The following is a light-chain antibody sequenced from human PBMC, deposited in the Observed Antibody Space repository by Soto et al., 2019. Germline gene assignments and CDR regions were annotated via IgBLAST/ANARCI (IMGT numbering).Light chain of an antibody. V-gene: IGKV3-20*01. Sequence: EIVLTQSPGTLSLSPGERATLSCRASQSVSSNYLAWHQQKRGQAPRLLIYGASSRATGIPDRFSGSGSGTEFTLTISSLQSEDFAVYYCQQFHNWPPITFGGGTKVDI. CDR1: QSVSSNY. J-gene: IGKJ4*01. CDR3: QQFHNWPPIT. CDR2: GAS.